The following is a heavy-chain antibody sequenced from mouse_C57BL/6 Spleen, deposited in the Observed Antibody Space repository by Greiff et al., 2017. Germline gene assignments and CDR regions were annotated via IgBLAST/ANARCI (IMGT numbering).Heavy chain of an antibody. J-gene: IGHJ1*03. CDR1: GFTFSDYG. Sequence: EVHLVESGGGLVQPGGSLKLSCAASGFTFSDYGMAWVRQAPRKGPEWVAFISNLAYSIYYADTVTGRFTISRENAKNTLYLEMSSLRSEDTAMYYCARQRDYGGYFDVWGTGTTVTVSS. CDR2: ISNLAYSI. V-gene: IGHV5-15*01. D-gene: IGHD1-1*01. CDR3: ARQRDYGGYFDV.